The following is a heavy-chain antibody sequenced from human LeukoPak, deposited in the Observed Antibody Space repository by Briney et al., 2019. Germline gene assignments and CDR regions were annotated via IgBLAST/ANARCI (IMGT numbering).Heavy chain of an antibody. CDR2: ITASGDRT. V-gene: IGHV3-23*01. J-gene: IGHJ4*02. Sequence: PGGSLRLSCAASGLTYSRYWMSWVRQAPGKGLEWVSGITASGDRTFYGDSVRGRFTMSRDNSKNTVYLQMNSLRVDDTAVYYCTRRDIVVVVSASDYWGQGTLVTVSS. CDR1: GLTYSRYW. D-gene: IGHD2-15*01. CDR3: TRRDIVVVVSASDY.